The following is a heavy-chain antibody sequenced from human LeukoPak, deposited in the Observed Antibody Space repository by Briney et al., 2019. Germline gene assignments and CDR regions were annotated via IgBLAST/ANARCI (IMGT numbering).Heavy chain of an antibody. CDR2: IYYSGST. J-gene: IGHJ5*02. CDR1: GGSISSYY. V-gene: IGHV4-59*01. Sequence: SETLSLTCTVSGGSISSYYWSWVRQPPGKGLEWIGYIYYSGSTNYNPSLKSRVTISVDTSKNQFSLKLSSVTAADTAVYYCARGPYYYGLGSSNWFDPWGQGTLVTVSS. CDR3: ARGPYYYGLGSSNWFDP. D-gene: IGHD3-10*01.